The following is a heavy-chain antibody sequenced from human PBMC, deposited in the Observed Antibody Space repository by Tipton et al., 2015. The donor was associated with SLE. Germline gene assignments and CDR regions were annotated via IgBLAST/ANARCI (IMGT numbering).Heavy chain of an antibody. Sequence: SLRLSCAASGFTFSSYEMNWARQAPGKGLEWVSYISSSGSTIYYADSVKGRFTISRDNAKNSLYLQMNSLRAEDTAVYYCARESKGIAAAGPVYYFDYWGQGTLVTVSS. D-gene: IGHD6-13*01. CDR1: GFTFSSYE. CDR3: ARESKGIAAAGPVYYFDY. J-gene: IGHJ4*02. CDR2: ISSSGSTI. V-gene: IGHV3-48*03.